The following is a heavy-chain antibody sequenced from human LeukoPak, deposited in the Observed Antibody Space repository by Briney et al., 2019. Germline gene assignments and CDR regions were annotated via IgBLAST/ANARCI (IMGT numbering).Heavy chain of an antibody. CDR1: GFTFSSYE. J-gene: IGHJ4*02. D-gene: IGHD6-19*01. V-gene: IGHV3-48*03. CDR3: AKSTGYSSGWFDY. CDR2: ISSSGSTI. Sequence: GGSLRLSRAASGFTFSSYEMNWVRQAPGEGLEWVSYISSSGSTIYYADSVKGRFTISRDNAKNTGYLQMNSLRGDDTAVYYCAKSTGYSSGWFDYWGQGTLVTVSS.